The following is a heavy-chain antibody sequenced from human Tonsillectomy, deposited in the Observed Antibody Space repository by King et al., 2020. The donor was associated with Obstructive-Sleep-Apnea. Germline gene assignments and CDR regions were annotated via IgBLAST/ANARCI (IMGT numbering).Heavy chain of an antibody. CDR3: ARHLAAGTGWFDP. J-gene: IGHJ5*02. D-gene: IGHD6-13*01. V-gene: IGHV4-59*08. CDR1: GGSISNYS. Sequence: QLQESGPGLVKPSETLSLTCTVSGGSISNYSWSWIRQPPGKGLGWIGYIYFSGCTNYNPSIKSRLTISRDTAKNQCSLKLSTGTAADTAVYYCARHLAAGTGWFDPWGQGTLVTVSS. CDR2: IYFSGCT.